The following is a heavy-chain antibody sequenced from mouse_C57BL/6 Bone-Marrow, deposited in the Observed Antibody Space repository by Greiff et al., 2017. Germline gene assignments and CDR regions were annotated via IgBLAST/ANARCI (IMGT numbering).Heavy chain of an antibody. CDR3: VRRGGYLSFDY. D-gene: IGHD2-2*01. V-gene: IGHV8-8*01. CDR1: GFSLSTFGMG. J-gene: IGHJ2*01. CDR2: IWWDDDK. Sequence: QVTLKECGPGILQPSQTLSLTCSFSGFSLSTFGMGVGWIRQPSGKGLEWLAHIWWDDDKYYNPALKSRLTISKDTSKNQVYLKGANVDTADTATYYCVRRGGYLSFDYWGQGTTLTVSS.